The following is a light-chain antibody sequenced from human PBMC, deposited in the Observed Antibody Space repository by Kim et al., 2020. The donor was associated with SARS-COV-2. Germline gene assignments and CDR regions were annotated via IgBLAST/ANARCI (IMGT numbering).Light chain of an antibody. CDR1: QSISTY. J-gene: IGKJ4*01. Sequence: DIQMTQSPSSLAASVGDRVTIACRASQSISTYLNWYQQKPGKAPKLLIYAASSLQSGVPSRFCGSGSGTVFTLTISSLQPEDFATYYCQQSHTTPLLTFGGGTKVDIK. V-gene: IGKV1-39*01. CDR2: AAS. CDR3: QQSHTTPLLT.